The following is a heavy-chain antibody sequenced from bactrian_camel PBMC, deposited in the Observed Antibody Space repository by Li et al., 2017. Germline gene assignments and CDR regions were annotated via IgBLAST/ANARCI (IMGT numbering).Heavy chain of an antibody. J-gene: IGHJ4*01. CDR2: HHVNGPA. CDR1: GFTFTSAD. D-gene: IGHD4*01. V-gene: IGHV3S10*01. Sequence: QLVESGGGLVQPGGSLRLSCVASGFTFTSADMRWVRQAPGKDREGVAAHHVNGPATYSDSVKGRFTISKANAKNMVYLQLNSLKPEDTAVYYCKATHFATFWGQGTQVTVS. CDR3: KATHFATF.